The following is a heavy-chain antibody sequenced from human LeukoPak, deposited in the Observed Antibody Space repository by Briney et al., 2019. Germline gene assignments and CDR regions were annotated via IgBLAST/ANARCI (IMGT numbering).Heavy chain of an antibody. CDR1: GFIFRNYS. D-gene: IGHD6-13*01. J-gene: IGHJ5*02. CDR3: ARDHIASAGINWFDP. CDR2: ISSSSSTI. Sequence: GGSLRLSCAASGFIFRNYSMTWVRQAPGKGLEWVSYISSSSSTIDYADSVKGRFTISRDNAKKSLYLQMNSLRAEDTAVYYCARDHIASAGINWFDPWGQGTLVTVSS. V-gene: IGHV3-48*01.